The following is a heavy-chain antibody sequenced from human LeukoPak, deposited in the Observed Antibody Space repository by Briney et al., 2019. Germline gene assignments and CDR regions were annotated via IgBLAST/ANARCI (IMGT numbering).Heavy chain of an antibody. CDR1: GSSFGDYA. CDR2: IRSKQYAGTT. V-gene: IGHV3-49*04. Sequence: HPGGSLRLSCTASGSSFGDYAMAWVRQAPGKGLEWVGFIRSKQYAGTTEIAASVKGRFTISRDDSKSIASLQMDSLRSEDTAVYYCTRRGYSYGYLDFWGRGTLVTVSS. D-gene: IGHD5-18*01. J-gene: IGHJ4*02. CDR3: TRRGYSYGYLDF.